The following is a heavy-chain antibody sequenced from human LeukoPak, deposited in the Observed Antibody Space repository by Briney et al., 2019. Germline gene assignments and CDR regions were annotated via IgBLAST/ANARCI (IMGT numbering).Heavy chain of an antibody. V-gene: IGHV1-18*04. CDR1: GYTFTCYY. Sequence: ASVKVSCKASGYTFTCYYMHWVRQAPGQGLEWMGWISGYNANTNYAQKLQGRVTMTTDTSTSTAYMEVRSLRSDDTATYYCARTLRGPDDSSGAGDLWGQGTLITVSS. D-gene: IGHD3-22*01. CDR2: ISGYNANT. J-gene: IGHJ5*02. CDR3: ARTLRGPDDSSGAGDL.